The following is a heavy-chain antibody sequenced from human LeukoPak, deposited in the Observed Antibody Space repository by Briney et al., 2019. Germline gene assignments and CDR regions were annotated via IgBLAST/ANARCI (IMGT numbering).Heavy chain of an antibody. CDR2: IYYSGST. D-gene: IGHD2-15*01. V-gene: IGHV4-59*08. CDR3: ARLYCSGGSCYSGY. J-gene: IGHJ4*02. CDR1: GGSISGYY. Sequence: PSETLSLTCTVSGGSISGYYWSWIRQPPGKGLEWIGYIYYSGSTNYNPSLKSRVTISVDTSKNQFSLKLSSVTAADTAVYYCARLYCSGGSCYSGYWGQGTLVTVSS.